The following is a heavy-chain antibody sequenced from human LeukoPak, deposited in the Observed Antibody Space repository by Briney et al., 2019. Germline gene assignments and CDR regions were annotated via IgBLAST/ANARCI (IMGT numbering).Heavy chain of an antibody. D-gene: IGHD3-9*01. CDR2: IYYSEST. Sequence: PSETLSLTCTVSGGSISSHYWSWIRQPPGKGLEWIGYIYYSESTNYNPSLKSRVTISVNTSKNQFSLKLSSVTAADAAVYYCARGGYDILTGYYDYWRQGTLVTVSS. CDR3: ARGGYDILTGYYDY. J-gene: IGHJ4*02. V-gene: IGHV4-59*11. CDR1: GGSISSHY.